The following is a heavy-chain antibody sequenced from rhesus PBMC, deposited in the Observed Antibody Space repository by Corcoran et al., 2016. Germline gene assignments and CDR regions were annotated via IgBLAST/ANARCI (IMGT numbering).Heavy chain of an antibody. CDR2: IYGGSGST. CDR3: ARFSGSYLPRDS. Sequence: QVQLQESGPGLVNSSATLSLTCAVSGGSLSSPYWSWIPPSPGKGLEWIGYIYGGSGSTSYNPYLKSRVTMSTDTSKNQFSLKLSSVTAADTAVDYCARFSGSYLPRDSWGQGVLVTVSS. V-gene: IGHV4-147*01. CDR1: GGSLSSPY. J-gene: IGHJ4*01. D-gene: IGHD1-44*02.